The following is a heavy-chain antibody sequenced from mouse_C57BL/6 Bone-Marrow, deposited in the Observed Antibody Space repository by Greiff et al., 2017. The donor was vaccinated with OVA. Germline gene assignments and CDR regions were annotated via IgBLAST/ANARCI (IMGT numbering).Heavy chain of an antibody. CDR2: IDPENGDT. CDR1: GFNIKDDY. V-gene: IGHV14-4*01. Sequence: VQLKQSGAELVRPGASVKLSCTASGFNIKDDYMHWVKQRPEQGLEWIGWIDPENGDTEYASKFQGKATITADTSSNTAYLQLSSLTSEDTAVYYCTTATVYYCDYWGQGTTLTVSS. D-gene: IGHD1-1*01. CDR3: TTATVYYCDY. J-gene: IGHJ2*01.